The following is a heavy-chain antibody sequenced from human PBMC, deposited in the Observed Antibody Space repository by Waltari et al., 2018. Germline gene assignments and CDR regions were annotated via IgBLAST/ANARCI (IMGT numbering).Heavy chain of an antibody. CDR1: GYSITRGYY. J-gene: IGHJ4*02. CDR3: ASQSGHYPNYYFDY. D-gene: IGHD1-26*01. CDR2: IHHSGHS. Sequence: QVQLQESGPGLVKPSETLSLTCTVSGYSITRGYYWGWIRQPPGRGLEWIAAIHHSGHSSYTPSRKTRVPTSVDPSKNQVSLRVNSVTAADTAVYYCASQSGHYPNYYFDYWGQGTLVTVSS. V-gene: IGHV4-38-2*02.